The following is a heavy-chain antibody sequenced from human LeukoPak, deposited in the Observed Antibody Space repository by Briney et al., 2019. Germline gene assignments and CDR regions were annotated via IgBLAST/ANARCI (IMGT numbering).Heavy chain of an antibody. CDR3: AKEDRSAYYYGLSDY. J-gene: IGHJ4*02. CDR2: ISGSGGST. CDR1: GFTFSNYA. D-gene: IGHD3-22*01. V-gene: IGHV3-23*01. Sequence: GGSLRLSCAASGFTFSNYAMSWVRQAPGKGLEWVSAISGSGGSTYYADSVKGRFTTSRDNSKNTLYLQVNSLRAEDTAVYYCAKEDRSAYYYGLSDYWGQGTLVTVSS.